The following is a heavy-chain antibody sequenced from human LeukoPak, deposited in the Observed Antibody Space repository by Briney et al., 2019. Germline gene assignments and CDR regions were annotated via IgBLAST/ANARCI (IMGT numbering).Heavy chain of an antibody. Sequence: PSETLSLTCTVSGGSISITSYYWGWIRQPPWKGLELIGYIYYSGSTNYNPSLKSRVTISVDTSKTQLCLKLSSVTAADTAVYYCARDRGTAAAGPDFDYWGQGTLVTVSS. V-gene: IGHV4-61*01. CDR1: GGSISITSYY. CDR3: ARDRGTAAAGPDFDY. D-gene: IGHD6-13*01. CDR2: IYYSGST. J-gene: IGHJ4*02.